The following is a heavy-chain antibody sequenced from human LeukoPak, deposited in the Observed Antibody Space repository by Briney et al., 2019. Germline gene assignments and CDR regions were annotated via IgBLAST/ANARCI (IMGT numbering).Heavy chain of an antibody. Sequence: ASVKVSCKASGYTFTSYGISWVRQAPGQGLEWMGWISAYNGNTNYAQKLQGRVTTTTDTSTSTAYMELRSLRSDDTAVYYCARDRPVVVVAATNLYYFDYWGQGTLVTVSS. D-gene: IGHD2-15*01. CDR2: ISAYNGNT. V-gene: IGHV1-18*01. CDR3: ARDRPVVVVAATNLYYFDY. CDR1: GYTFTSYG. J-gene: IGHJ4*02.